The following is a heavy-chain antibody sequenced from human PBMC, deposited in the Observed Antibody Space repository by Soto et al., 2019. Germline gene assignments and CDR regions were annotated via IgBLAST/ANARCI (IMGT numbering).Heavy chain of an antibody. CDR3: ARAGDYGLTYFDY. CDR1: GGTFSSYT. Sequence: SVKVSCKASGGTFSSYTISWVRQAPGQGLEWMGRIIPILGIANYAQKFQGRVTITADKSTSTAYMELSSLRSEDTAVYYCARAGDYGLTYFDYWGQGTLVTVSS. CDR2: IIPILGIA. V-gene: IGHV1-69*02. D-gene: IGHD4-17*01. J-gene: IGHJ4*02.